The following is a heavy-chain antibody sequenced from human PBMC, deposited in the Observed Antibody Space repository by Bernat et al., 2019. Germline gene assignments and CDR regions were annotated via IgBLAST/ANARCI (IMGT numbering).Heavy chain of an antibody. J-gene: IGHJ4*02. V-gene: IGHV3-30*01. D-gene: IGHD5-18*01. CDR3: ARAGGYSYGDQTFDY. Sequence: QVQLVESGGGVVQPGRSLRLSCAASGFTFSSYAMHWVRQAPGKGLEWVAVISYDGSNEYYADSVKGRFTISRDNSKNTVYLQMNSLRVEDTAVYYCARAGGYSYGDQTFDYWGQGTLVTVSS. CDR2: ISYDGSNE. CDR1: GFTFSSYA.